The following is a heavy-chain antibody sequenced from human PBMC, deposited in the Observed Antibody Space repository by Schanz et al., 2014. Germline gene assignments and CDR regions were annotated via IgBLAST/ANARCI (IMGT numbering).Heavy chain of an antibody. J-gene: IGHJ6*02. D-gene: IGHD6-13*01. CDR3: TTQQLGSHYLYGMDV. CDR2: ISGSSIHK. Sequence: QVYLVESGGDLVKPGGSLRLSCAASGFTFSDYYMAWIRQAPGKGLEWVSHISGSSIHKNYADSVKGRFSISRDNGETSVYLQINSLRVEDTAVDYCTTQQLGSHYLYGMDVWGQGTTVTVS. V-gene: IGHV3-11*05. CDR1: GFTFSDYY.